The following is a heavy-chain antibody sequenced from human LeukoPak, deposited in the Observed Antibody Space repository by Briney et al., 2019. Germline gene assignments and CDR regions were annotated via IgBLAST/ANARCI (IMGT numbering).Heavy chain of an antibody. CDR3: ARVTRGYCSGGSCYVFDY. CDR2: INSDGSST. Sequence: GGSLRLSCAASGFTFSSYWMHWVRQAPGKGLVWVSRINSDGSSTIYADSVKGRFTISRDNAKNTLYLQMNSLRAEDTAVYYCARVTRGYCSGGSCYVFDYWGQGTLVTVSS. V-gene: IGHV3-74*01. D-gene: IGHD2-15*01. J-gene: IGHJ4*02. CDR1: GFTFSSYW.